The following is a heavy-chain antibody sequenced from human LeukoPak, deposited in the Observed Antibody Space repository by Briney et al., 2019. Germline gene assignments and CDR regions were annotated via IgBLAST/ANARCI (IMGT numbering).Heavy chain of an antibody. CDR2: INSDGSST. V-gene: IGHV3-74*01. CDR3: ATRYYYGSEDV. Sequence: PGGSLRLSCAASGFTFSSYWMHWVRQAPGKGLVWVSRINSDGSSTSYADSVKGRFTISRDNAKNTLYLQMNSLRAEDTAVYYCATRYYYGSEDVWGKGTTVTVSS. D-gene: IGHD3-10*01. CDR1: GFTFSSYW. J-gene: IGHJ6*04.